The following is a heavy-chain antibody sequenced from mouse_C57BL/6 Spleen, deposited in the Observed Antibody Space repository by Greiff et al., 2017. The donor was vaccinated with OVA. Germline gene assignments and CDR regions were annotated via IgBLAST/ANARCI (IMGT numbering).Heavy chain of an antibody. J-gene: IGHJ2*01. D-gene: IGHD1-1*01. Sequence: QQSCKASGYTFTSYWMDWVKQRSGQGLEWIGNIYPSASETHYNQKFEDKATLTVDKSSSTAYMQLSSLTSEDSAVYYCARFVHYYGSSYGYYFDYWGQGTTLTVSS. CDR1: GYTFTSYW. CDR3: ARFVHYYGSSYGYYFDY. V-gene: IGHV1-61*01. CDR2: IYPSASET.